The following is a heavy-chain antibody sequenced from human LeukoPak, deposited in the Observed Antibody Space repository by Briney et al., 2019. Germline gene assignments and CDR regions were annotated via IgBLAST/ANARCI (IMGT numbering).Heavy chain of an antibody. Sequence: SETLSLTCTVSGGSISSYYWSWIRQPPGKGLQWIGYVYYSGSTNYNPSLKSRVTISVDASKNQFSLKLSSVTAADTAVYYCARDRGYYGSGSHYHFDYWGQGTLVTVSS. D-gene: IGHD3-10*01. CDR1: GGSISSYY. CDR2: VYYSGST. CDR3: ARDRGYYGSGSHYHFDY. J-gene: IGHJ4*02. V-gene: IGHV4-59*01.